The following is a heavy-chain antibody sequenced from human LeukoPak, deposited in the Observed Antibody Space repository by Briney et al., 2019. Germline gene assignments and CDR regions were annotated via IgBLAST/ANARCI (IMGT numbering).Heavy chain of an antibody. J-gene: IGHJ4*02. V-gene: IGHV4-4*07. Sequence: SETLSLTCTVSGGSISSYYWSWIRQPAGKGXXXXXXXXXSGSTNYNPSLKSRVTMSVDTSKNQFSLKLSSVTAADTAVYYCARDGRRCSGGSCYSTGVDYWGQGTLVTVSS. CDR1: GGSISSYY. CDR2: XXXSGST. D-gene: IGHD2-15*01. CDR3: ARDGRRCSGGSCYSTGVDY.